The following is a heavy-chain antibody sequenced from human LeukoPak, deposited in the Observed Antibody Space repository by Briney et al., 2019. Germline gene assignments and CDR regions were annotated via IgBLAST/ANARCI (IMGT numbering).Heavy chain of an antibody. D-gene: IGHD3-16*01. CDR3: AKEYGGRVMDY. J-gene: IGHJ4*02. Sequence: GGSLRLSCAASGFTFSSYWMSWVRQAPGKGLERVANIKQDGGQKYYVDSVKGRFTISRDNSNNTLYLQMNSLRAEDTAVYYCAKEYGGRVMDYWGQGTLVTVSS. CDR2: IKQDGGQK. CDR1: GFTFSSYW. V-gene: IGHV3-7*03.